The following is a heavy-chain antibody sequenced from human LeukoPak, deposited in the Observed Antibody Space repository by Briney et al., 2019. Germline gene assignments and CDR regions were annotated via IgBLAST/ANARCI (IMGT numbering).Heavy chain of an antibody. CDR3: ARVGDHFHWYLDL. CDR2: RYSGSDT. Sequence: GGSLRLSCAASGFTVSTNYMNWVRQAPGKGLEWVSIRYSGSDTYYADSVKGRFTISRDSSKNILSLQMNTLRAEDTAVYYCARVGDHFHWYLDLWGRGTLVTVSS. CDR1: GFTVSTNY. V-gene: IGHV3-53*01. J-gene: IGHJ2*01. D-gene: IGHD3-10*01.